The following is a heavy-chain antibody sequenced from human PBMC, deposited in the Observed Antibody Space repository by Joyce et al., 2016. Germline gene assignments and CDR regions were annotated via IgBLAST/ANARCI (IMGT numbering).Heavy chain of an antibody. CDR3: VGGAGWLPDF. V-gene: IGHV3-48*02. Sequence: VKLVESGGGLVQPGGSLRLSCSASGFYFSNFFMNWVRQAPDKGLEWLSVINGANSEMYYAKSVEGRFTISRDNVKKSLYLQMNSLRDDDTAVYYCVGGAGWLPDFWGQGTQVTVSA. CDR1: GFYFSNFF. CDR2: INGANSEM. J-gene: IGHJ4*02. D-gene: IGHD6-19*01.